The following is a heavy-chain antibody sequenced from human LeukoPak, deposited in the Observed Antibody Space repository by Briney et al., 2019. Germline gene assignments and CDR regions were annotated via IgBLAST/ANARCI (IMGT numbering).Heavy chain of an antibody. V-gene: IGHV4-39*02. J-gene: IGHJ4*02. D-gene: IGHD1-26*01. CDR3: ATFSGNYVFDY. CDR2: VYYSGST. Sequence: PSETLSHTCSVSGGSINRSSKYWGWIRQSPGKGLEWIGSVYYSGSTDYNSSLKSRVTISVDTSKNHFSLKLSSVTAADTAVYYCATFSGNYVFDYWGQGTRVTVSS. CDR1: GGSINRSSKY.